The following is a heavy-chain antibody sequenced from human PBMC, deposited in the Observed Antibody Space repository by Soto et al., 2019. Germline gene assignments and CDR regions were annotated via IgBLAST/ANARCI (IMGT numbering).Heavy chain of an antibody. D-gene: IGHD3-22*01. J-gene: IGHJ6*02. CDR3: ARGDYESSGGGMDV. V-gene: IGHV4-31*03. Sequence: LSLTCTVSGGSIISCGYYWSWIRHHPGKGLEWVGYIYYSGSAYYSPSLKSRVTISVDRSKNQFSLKLTSVTAADTAVYYCARGDYESSGGGMDVWGQGTAVIVSS. CDR1: GGSIISCGYY. CDR2: IYYSGSA.